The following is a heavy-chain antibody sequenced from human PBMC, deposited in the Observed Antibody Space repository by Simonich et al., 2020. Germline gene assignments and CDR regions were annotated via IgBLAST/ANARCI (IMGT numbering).Heavy chain of an antibody. Sequence: QVQLVQSGAEVKKPGASVKVSCKASGSTFTGYYKHWVRHAPGQGLEWMGQINPNSGGTNYAKKLKGRVTRTRDTSSSTAYMERSRLRSDDTAVYYCARDLLTGDYSIRYFDLWGRGTLVTVSS. V-gene: IGHV1-2*06. CDR3: ARDLLTGDYSIRYFDL. J-gene: IGHJ2*01. CDR1: GSTFTGYY. CDR2: INPNSGGT. D-gene: IGHD7-27*01.